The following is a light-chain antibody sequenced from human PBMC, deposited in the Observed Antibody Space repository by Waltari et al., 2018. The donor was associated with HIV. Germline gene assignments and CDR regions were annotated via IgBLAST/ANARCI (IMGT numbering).Light chain of an antibody. J-gene: IGLJ1*01. CDR3: GTWDSRLSAYV. CDR1: SSNVGTYY. CDR2: YKN. V-gene: IGLV1-51*01. Sequence: QSVLTQPPSVSAAPGQRVIISCSGTSSNVGTYYVSWYQQLPGTAPKLLIYYKNKRPSQIPDRFSGSKSDSSATLGITGLQTGDEADYYCGTWDSRLSAYVFGAGTRVTVL.